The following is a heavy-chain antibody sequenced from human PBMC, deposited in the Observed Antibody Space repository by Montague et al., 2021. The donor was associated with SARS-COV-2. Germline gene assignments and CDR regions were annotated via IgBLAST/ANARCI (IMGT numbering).Heavy chain of an antibody. CDR2: INHSGST. CDR1: FGSFSGYY. V-gene: IGHV4-34*01. D-gene: IGHD3-10*01. Sequence: LSLPFSFYFGSFSGYYWSWIRQPPGKGLEWIGEINHSGSTNYNPSLKSRVTISVDTSKNQFSLKLSSVTAADTAVYYCARVRYYGSGTSLGMDVWGQGTTVTVSS. J-gene: IGHJ6*02. CDR3: ARVRYYGSGTSLGMDV.